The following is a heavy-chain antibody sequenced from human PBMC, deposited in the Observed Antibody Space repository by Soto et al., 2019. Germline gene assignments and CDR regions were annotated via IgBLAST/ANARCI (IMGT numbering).Heavy chain of an antibody. CDR3: ARGWRDSSGYYDRY. CDR1: GGTISNYA. V-gene: IGHV1-69*12. Sequence: QVQLVQSGAEVKKPGSSVKVSCKASGGTISNYAISWVRQAPGQGLEWMGGIIPIFTTANYAQKFQGRVTITADESTSAVYMELSSLRSEDTAVYYCARGWRDSSGYYDRYWGQGTLVTVSS. D-gene: IGHD3-22*01. J-gene: IGHJ4*02. CDR2: IIPIFTTA.